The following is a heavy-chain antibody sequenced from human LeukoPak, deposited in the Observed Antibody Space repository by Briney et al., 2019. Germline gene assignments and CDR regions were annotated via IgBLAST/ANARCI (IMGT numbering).Heavy chain of an antibody. Sequence: PSETLSLTCTVSGGSISSYYWSWIRQPPGKGLEWIGYISYSGSTNDNPSLKSRVTISVDTSRNQFSLKLRSVTAADTAVYYCARHPYYDSSGYYFGYGAFDIWGQGTMVTVSS. CDR2: ISYSGST. D-gene: IGHD3-22*01. CDR3: ARHPYYDSSGYYFGYGAFDI. CDR1: GGSISSYY. V-gene: IGHV4-59*08. J-gene: IGHJ3*02.